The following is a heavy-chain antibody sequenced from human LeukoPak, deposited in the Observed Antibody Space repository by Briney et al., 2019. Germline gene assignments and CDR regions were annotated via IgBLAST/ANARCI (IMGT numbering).Heavy chain of an antibody. CDR1: GFTFGSYA. CDR2: IDASGGST. J-gene: IGHJ5*02. CDR3: AKGSGSGWYGWFAP. D-gene: IGHD6-19*01. Sequence: SGGSLRLSCAASGFTFGSYAMTWVRQAPGKGLEWVSSIDASGGSTYYADSVKGRFTISRDNSKNTFYLQMNTLRADDTAVYYCAKGSGSGWYGWFAPWGQGT. V-gene: IGHV3-23*01.